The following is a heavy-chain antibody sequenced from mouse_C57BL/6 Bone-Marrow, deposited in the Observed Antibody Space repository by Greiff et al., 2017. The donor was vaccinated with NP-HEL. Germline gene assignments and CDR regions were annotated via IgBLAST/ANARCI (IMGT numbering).Heavy chain of an antibody. CDR1: GYTFTSYW. J-gene: IGHJ2*01. Sequence: QVQLQQPGAELVKPGASVKLSCKASGYTFTSYWMHWVKQRPGQGLEWIGMIHPNSGSTNYNEKFKSKATLTVDKSSSTAYRQLSSLTSEDSAVYYCARELRITTVVWGQGTTLTVSS. CDR2: IHPNSGST. CDR3: ARELRITTVV. V-gene: IGHV1-64*01. D-gene: IGHD1-1*01.